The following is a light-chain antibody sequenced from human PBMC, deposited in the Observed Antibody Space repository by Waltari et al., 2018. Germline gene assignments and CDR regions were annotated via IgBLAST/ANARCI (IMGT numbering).Light chain of an antibody. J-gene: IGLJ2*01. CDR3: SSYTSSGVV. CDR1: GSDVGGYDY. CDR2: DVY. Sequence: QSALTQPASVSGSPGQAIIISCTGTGSDVGGYDYVSWYQQYPGKAPRLIIYDVYNRPAGASNRFSGSKSDNTASLTISGLQAEDESVYYCSSYTSSGVVFGGGTKLTVL. V-gene: IGLV2-14*01.